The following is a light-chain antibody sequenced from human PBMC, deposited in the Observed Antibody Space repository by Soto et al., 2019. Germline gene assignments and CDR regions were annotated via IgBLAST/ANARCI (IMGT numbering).Light chain of an antibody. CDR1: QGIRID. Sequence: DIQMTQSPSSLSASVGDRVTITCRASQGIRIDLGWFQQRPGKAPKRLIYGASSLQSGVPPRFSGSGYGTEFTLTISNLQPEDFATYYCLQHNSFPRTFGQGTKVDIK. J-gene: IGKJ1*01. CDR2: GAS. CDR3: LQHNSFPRT. V-gene: IGKV1-17*02.